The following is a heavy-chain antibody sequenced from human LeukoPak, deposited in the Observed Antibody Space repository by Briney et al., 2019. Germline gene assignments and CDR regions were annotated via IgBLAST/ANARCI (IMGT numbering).Heavy chain of an antibody. V-gene: IGHV4-39*01. CDR3: ARQIIYYYYMDV. CDR2: ICYSGST. D-gene: IGHD3-10*01. J-gene: IGHJ6*03. CDR1: GGSISSSNYY. Sequence: SETLSLTCTVSGGSISSSNYYWGWIRQPPGKGLEWIGSICYSGSTYYNPSLKSRVTISVDTSKNQFSLKLSSVTAADTAVYYCARQIIYYYYMDVWGKGTTVTVSS.